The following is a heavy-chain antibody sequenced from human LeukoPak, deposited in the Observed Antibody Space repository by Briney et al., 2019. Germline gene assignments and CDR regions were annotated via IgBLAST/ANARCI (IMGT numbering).Heavy chain of an antibody. J-gene: IGHJ5*01. D-gene: IGHD1-26*01. Sequence: ASVKVSCKASGYTFTSYYMHWVRQAPGQGLEWMGWINPNSGGTNYAQKFQGRVTMTRDTSISTAYMELSRLRSDDTAVYYCAKDGKYSGSYPNWFDYWGQGTLVTVSS. CDR3: AKDGKYSGSYPNWFDY. V-gene: IGHV1-2*02. CDR2: INPNSGGT. CDR1: GYTFTSYY.